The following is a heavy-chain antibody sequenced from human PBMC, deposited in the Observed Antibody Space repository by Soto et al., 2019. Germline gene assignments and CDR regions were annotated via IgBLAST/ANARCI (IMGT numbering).Heavy chain of an antibody. V-gene: IGHV3-33*01. Sequence: QVQLVESGGGVDQPGRSLRLSCAASGFTFSSYGMHWVRQAPGKGLEWVAVIWYDGSNKYYADSVKGRFTISRDNSKNTLYLQMNSLRAEDTAVYYCAGSITMVRGVISHWGQGTLVTVSS. CDR2: IWYDGSNK. CDR1: GFTFSSYG. D-gene: IGHD3-10*01. CDR3: AGSITMVRGVISH. J-gene: IGHJ4*02.